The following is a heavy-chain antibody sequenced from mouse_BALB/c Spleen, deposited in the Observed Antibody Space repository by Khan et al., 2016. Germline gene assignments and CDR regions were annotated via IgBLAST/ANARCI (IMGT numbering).Heavy chain of an antibody. CDR1: GYTFTDYS. CDR3: ARSTVVARNYYAMDY. J-gene: IGHJ4*01. V-gene: IGHV9-2-1*01. Sequence: QIQLVQSGPELKKPGETVKISCKASGYTFTDYSMHWVKQAPGKGLKWMGWINTETGEPTYADDFKGRFAFSLETSASTAYLEINNLKKEDTATXFFARSTVVARNYYAMDYWGQGTSVTVSS. CDR2: INTETGEP. D-gene: IGHD1-1*01.